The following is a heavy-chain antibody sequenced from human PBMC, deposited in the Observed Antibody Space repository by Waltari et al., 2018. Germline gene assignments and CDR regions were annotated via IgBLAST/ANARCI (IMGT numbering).Heavy chain of an antibody. CDR3: TRGGNYDFWSHSPFVDP. V-gene: IGHV4-34*01. D-gene: IGHD3-3*01. CDR2: VRHPGNT. Sequence: QVQLQQWGAGLLKPSETLSLTCSVSGASFSAYYWAWVRHVPGKGLEWLGQVRHPGNTTFTPSLQSRVAIAIDTTRKHFSLKVFSVTAADTGLYFCTRGGNYDFWSHSPFVDPWGQGPQVIVSS. J-gene: IGHJ5*02. CDR1: GASFSAYY.